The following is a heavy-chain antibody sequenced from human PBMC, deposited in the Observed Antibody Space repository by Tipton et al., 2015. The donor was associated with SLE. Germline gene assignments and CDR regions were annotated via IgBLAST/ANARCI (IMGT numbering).Heavy chain of an antibody. V-gene: IGHV4-59*01. J-gene: IGHJ6*02. Sequence: TLSLTCTVSGGSISSYYWSWIRQPPGKGLEWIGYIYYSGSTIYNPSLKSRVTISVDTSKNQFSLNLSSVTAADTAVYYCARETTGDTCCCYGMDVWGQGPTVTVSS. CDR2: IYYSGST. CDR3: ARETTGDTCCCYGMDV. D-gene: IGHD7-27*01. CDR1: GGSISSYY.